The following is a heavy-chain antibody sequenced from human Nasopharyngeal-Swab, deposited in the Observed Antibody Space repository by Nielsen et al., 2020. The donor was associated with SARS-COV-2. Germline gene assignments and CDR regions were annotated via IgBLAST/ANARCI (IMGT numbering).Heavy chain of an antibody. Sequence: SETLSLTCAVYGGSFSGYYWSWIRQPPGKGLEWIGEINHSGSTNYNPSLKSRVTISVDTSKNQFSLKLSSVTAADTAVYYCARRPKTYYDILTSYQRLYYFDYWGQGTLVTVSS. CDR2: INHSGST. CDR3: ARRPKTYYDILTSYQRLYYFDY. CDR1: GGSFSGYY. J-gene: IGHJ4*02. D-gene: IGHD3-9*01. V-gene: IGHV4-34*01.